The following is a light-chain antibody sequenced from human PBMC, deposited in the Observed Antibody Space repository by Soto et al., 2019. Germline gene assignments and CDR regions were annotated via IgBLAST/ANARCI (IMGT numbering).Light chain of an antibody. CDR3: QQYHSYSYT. J-gene: IGKJ2*01. CDR1: QSVSSW. CDR2: NAS. V-gene: IGKV1-5*03. Sequence: DIQMTQSPSTLSTSVGDRVTITCRASQSVSSWLAWYQQKPGKAPNLLIYNASTLENGVPSRFSGSGSGTEFTLTISSLQPDDFAPYYCQQYHSYSYTFGQGTKLEI.